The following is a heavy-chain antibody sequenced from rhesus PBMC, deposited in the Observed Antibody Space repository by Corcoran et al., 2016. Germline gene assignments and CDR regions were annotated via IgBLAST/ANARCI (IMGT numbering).Heavy chain of an antibody. V-gene: IGHV5-43*01. CDR3: AKHRDNRFDV. CDR1: GKSFPGSW. J-gene: IGHJ5-1*01. CDR2: IYPGDFDT. Sequence: EVQLVPSGAGVKRPGESMRISGKTSGKSFPGSWISWVRQMPGKGLEWMGSIYPGDFDTGYTPSFQGHVTISADKSISTTYLQWSSLKASDTATYYCAKHRDNRFDVWGPGVLVTVSS.